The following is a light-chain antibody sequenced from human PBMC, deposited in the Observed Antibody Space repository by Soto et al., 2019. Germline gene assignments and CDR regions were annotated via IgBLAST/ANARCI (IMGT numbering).Light chain of an antibody. CDR1: QSISSW. Sequence: DIQMTQSPSTLSASVGDRVTITCRASQSISSWLAWYQQKPGKAPKLLIYDASSLESGVPSRFSGSGSGTEFTLTISSLQPDDFATYYCQQYSETFGQGTKVDIK. J-gene: IGKJ1*01. CDR2: DAS. V-gene: IGKV1-5*01. CDR3: QQYSET.